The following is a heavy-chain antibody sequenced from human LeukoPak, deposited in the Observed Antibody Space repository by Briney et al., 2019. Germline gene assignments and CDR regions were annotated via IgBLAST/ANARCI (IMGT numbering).Heavy chain of an antibody. J-gene: IGHJ4*02. CDR2: INPNSGDS. D-gene: IGHD3-10*01. V-gene: IGHV1-2*06. CDR1: GYTFTGYY. CDR3: VTYYYGSGSYYGGDYFDY. Sequence: ASVKVSCKASGYTFTGYYLYLVRQAPGQGLEWMGRINPNSGDSNYAQKFQGRVTMTRDTSISTAYMEPRRLRSDDTAVYYCVTYYYGSGSYYGGDYFDYWGQGTLVTVSS.